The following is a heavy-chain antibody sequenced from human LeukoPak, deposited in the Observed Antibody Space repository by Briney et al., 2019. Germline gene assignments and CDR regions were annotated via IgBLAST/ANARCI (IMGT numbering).Heavy chain of an antibody. Sequence: GASVKVSCKASGYTFTSYDINWVRQATGQGLEWMGWMNPNSGNTGYAQRFQGRVTITRNTSISTAYMELSSLRSEDTAVYYCARRGYGSGSYSDYWGQGTLVTVSS. V-gene: IGHV1-8*03. CDR1: GYTFTSYD. J-gene: IGHJ4*02. CDR2: MNPNSGNT. CDR3: ARRGYGSGSYSDY. D-gene: IGHD3-10*01.